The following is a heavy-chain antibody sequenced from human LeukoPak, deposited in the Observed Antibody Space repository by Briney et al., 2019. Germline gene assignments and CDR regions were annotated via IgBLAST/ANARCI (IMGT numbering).Heavy chain of an antibody. CDR3: AKLPVAAARQQTGTKSDY. V-gene: IGHV3-23*01. Sequence: PGGALRLSCAASGFTFSSFAMSWVRQAPGKGLEWVSAISGSGGRTYYADSVKCRFTISRDNSKNTLYLQMNSLRAEDTAVYYCAKLPVAAARQQTGTKSDYWGQGTLVTVSS. J-gene: IGHJ4*02. CDR2: ISGSGGRT. CDR1: GFTFSSFA. D-gene: IGHD6-13*01.